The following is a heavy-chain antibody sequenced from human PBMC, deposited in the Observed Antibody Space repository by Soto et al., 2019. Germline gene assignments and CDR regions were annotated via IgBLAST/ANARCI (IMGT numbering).Heavy chain of an antibody. CDR2: ISPNSGGT. CDR3: ARERYQVLSDGMDV. J-gene: IGHJ6*02. CDR1: GYTFTGYF. D-gene: IGHD2-2*01. V-gene: IGHV1-2*02. Sequence: ASVKVSCKASGYTFTGYFMHWVRQAPGQGLEWMGWISPNSGGTNYAQKFQGRLTLSRDTSINTAYMELSRLSIDDTALYYCARERYQVLSDGMDVWGQGTTVTVSS.